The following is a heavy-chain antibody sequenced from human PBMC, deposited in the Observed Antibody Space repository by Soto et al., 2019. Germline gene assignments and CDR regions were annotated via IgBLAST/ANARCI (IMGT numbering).Heavy chain of an antibody. CDR3: ARGLLAAAGTIWFDP. CDR2: INHSGST. J-gene: IGHJ5*02. Sequence: PSETLPLTCAVYGGSFSGYYWSWIRQPPGKGLEWIGEINHSGSTNYNPSLKSRVTISVDTSKNQFSLKLSSVTAADTTVYYCARGLLAAAGTIWFDPWGQGTLVTVSS. D-gene: IGHD6-13*01. CDR1: GGSFSGYY. V-gene: IGHV4-34*01.